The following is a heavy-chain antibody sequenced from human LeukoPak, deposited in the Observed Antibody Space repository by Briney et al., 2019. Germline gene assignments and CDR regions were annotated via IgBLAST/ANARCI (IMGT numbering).Heavy chain of an antibody. J-gene: IGHJ6*03. CDR1: GGSISSSSYY. D-gene: IGHD3-10*01. Sequence: SETLSLTCTVSGGSISSSSYYWGWLRQPPGKGLEWIGSIYYSGSTYNNPSLKSRVTISVDTSKNQFSLKLSSVTAADTALYYCARHKDYYGSGSYYYYYYYYMDVWGKGTTVTVSS. V-gene: IGHV4-39*01. CDR3: ARHKDYYGSGSYYYYYYYYMDV. CDR2: IYYSGST.